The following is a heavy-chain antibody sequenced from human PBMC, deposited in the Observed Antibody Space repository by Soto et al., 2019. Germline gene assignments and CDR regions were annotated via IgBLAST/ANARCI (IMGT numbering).Heavy chain of an antibody. CDR3: GRVGGAWYSDL. J-gene: IGHJ2*01. V-gene: IGHV3-7*01. CDR2: IRQDGSET. Sequence: EVQLVESGGGLVQPGGSLRLSCAASGFTFGGNWMTWFRQAPGKGLEWVANIRQDGSETYSVDSVKGRFTISRDNAKSSLYLQMNSLRVEDTAVYYCGRVGGAWYSDLWGRGTLVTVSS. CDR1: GFTFGGNW. D-gene: IGHD3-10*01.